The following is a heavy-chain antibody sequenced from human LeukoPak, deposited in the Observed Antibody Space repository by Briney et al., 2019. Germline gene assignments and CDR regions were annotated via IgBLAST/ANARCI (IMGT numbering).Heavy chain of an antibody. J-gene: IGHJ4*02. CDR3: ARDGDSGDYAY. CDR1: GGSISSGSYY. V-gene: IGHV4-61*02. D-gene: IGHD4-17*01. Sequence: SETLSLTCTVSGGSISSGSYYWCWIRQPAGKGLEWIGRIYTSGSTNYNPSLKSRVTISADTSKDQFSLKLTSVTAADTAVYYCARDGDSGDYAYWGQGTLVTVSS. CDR2: IYTSGST.